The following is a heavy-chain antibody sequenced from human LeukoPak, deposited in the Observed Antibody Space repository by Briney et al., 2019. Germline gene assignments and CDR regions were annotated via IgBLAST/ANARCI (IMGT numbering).Heavy chain of an antibody. CDR1: GYTFTTYY. CDR2: INPSGGST. CDR3: ARDSISIWPDY. D-gene: IGHD3-3*02. V-gene: IGHV1-46*03. Sequence: GASVKVSCKASGYTFTTYYFHWVRQTPGQGLEWMGIINPSGGSTSYAQKFQDRVTMTRDTSTSTLYMELTSLRSEDTAVYYCARDSISIWPDYWGQGTLVTVSS. J-gene: IGHJ4*02.